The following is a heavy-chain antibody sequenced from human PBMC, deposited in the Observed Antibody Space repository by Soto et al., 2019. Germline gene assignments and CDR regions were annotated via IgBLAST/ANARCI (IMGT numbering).Heavy chain of an antibody. V-gene: IGHV2-26*04. D-gene: IGHD6-13*01. CDR2: IFSNDEK. CDR1: GFSLSNAGLG. Sequence: QVTVKESGPVLVKPTETLTLTCTVSGFSLSNAGLGVSWIRQPPGKALEWLAHIFSNDEKSYSTPLKSRLTISMDTSKSQVVPTMTSMDPVYPATYYCASTDSPSWYWFDPWGQGTLVTVSS. CDR3: ASTDSPSWYWFDP. J-gene: IGHJ5*02.